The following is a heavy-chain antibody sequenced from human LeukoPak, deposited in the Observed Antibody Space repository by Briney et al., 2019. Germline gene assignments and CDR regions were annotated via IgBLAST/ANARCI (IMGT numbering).Heavy chain of an antibody. J-gene: IGHJ4*02. CDR1: GGSFSGYY. Sequence: KPSETLSLTCAVYGGSFSGYYWNWIRQPPGKGLEWIGEIHYSGRINYNPSLKSRVTISADTSNNHFSLKMHSVTAAGTTVYYCWRGTDAYKCGNSWGQGTLVTVS. CDR2: IHYSGRI. D-gene: IGHD5-24*01. CDR3: WRGTDAYKCGNS. V-gene: IGHV4-34*01.